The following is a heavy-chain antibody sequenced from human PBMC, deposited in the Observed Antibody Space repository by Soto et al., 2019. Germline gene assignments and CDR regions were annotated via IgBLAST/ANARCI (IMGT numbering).Heavy chain of an antibody. J-gene: IGHJ5*02. D-gene: IGHD3-22*01. CDR1: GGSISSGDYY. CDR3: ARGSSGYVA. V-gene: IGHV4-30-4*01. CDR2: IYYSGST. Sequence: SETLSLTCTVSGGSISSGDYYWSWIRQPPGRGLEWIGYIYYSGSTYYNPSLKGRVTISLDTSKNQFSLKLSSVTAADTAVYYCARGSSGYVAWGQGTLVTVSS.